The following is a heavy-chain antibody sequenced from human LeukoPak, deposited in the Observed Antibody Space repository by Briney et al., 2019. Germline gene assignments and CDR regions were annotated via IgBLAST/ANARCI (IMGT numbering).Heavy chain of an antibody. CDR2: INPNSGGT. Sequence: GASVKVSCKASGHTFTGYYMHWVRQAPGQGLEWMGWINPNSGGTNYAQKFQGRVTMTRDTSISTAYMELSRLRSDDTAVYYCARDADYYDSSGGFDYWGQGTLVTVSS. D-gene: IGHD3-22*01. J-gene: IGHJ4*02. CDR1: GHTFTGYY. V-gene: IGHV1-2*02. CDR3: ARDADYYDSSGGFDY.